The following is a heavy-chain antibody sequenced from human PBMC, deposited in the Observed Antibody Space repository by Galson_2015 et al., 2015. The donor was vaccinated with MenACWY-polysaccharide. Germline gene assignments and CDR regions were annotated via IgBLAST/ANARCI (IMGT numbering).Heavy chain of an antibody. V-gene: IGHV1-3*01. Sequence: SVKVSCKASGYTFTTSAIHWVRQAPGQRLEWMGWINAGNDDTKYSQNFQGRVSITTDTSTSTVYMELSSLRFEDTAVYYCARHLSAQGPGTSGFGPCGQGTQLLVSS. D-gene: IGHD1-1*01. CDR2: INAGNDDT. CDR1: GYTFTTSA. J-gene: IGHJ5*02. CDR3: ARHLSAQGPGTSGFGP.